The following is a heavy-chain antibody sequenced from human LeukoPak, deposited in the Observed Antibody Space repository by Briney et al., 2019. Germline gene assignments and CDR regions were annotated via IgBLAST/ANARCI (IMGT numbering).Heavy chain of an antibody. J-gene: IGHJ2*01. CDR1: GGSISSSNW. CDR2: IYYSGST. CDR3: ARLPGYVDL. Sequence: PSGTLSLTCAVSGGSISSSNWWSWVRQPPGKGLEWIGSIYYSGSTYYNPSLKSRVTLSIDTSKNQFSQRLSSVTAADTAVYYCARLPGYVDLWGRGTLVTVSS. V-gene: IGHV4-4*02.